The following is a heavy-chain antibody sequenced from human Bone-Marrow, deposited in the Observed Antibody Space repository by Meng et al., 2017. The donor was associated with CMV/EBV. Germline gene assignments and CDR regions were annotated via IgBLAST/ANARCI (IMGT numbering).Heavy chain of an antibody. CDR2: ISWDGGST. CDR1: GFIFDDYT. J-gene: IGHJ6*02. CDR3: AKDIESTSWYGYYYYGMDV. D-gene: IGHD6-13*01. Sequence: GESLKISCAVSGFIFDDYTMHWVRQAPGKGLEWVSLISWDGGSTYYADSVKGRFTISRDSSKNSLYLQMNSLRIEDTALYYCAKDIESTSWYGYYYYGMDVWGQGILVTVSS. V-gene: IGHV3-43*01.